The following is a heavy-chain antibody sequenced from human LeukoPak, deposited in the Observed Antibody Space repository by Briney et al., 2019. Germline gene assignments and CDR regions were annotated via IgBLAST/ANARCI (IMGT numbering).Heavy chain of an antibody. J-gene: IGHJ4*02. Sequence: GGSLRLSCAASGFTFSSYAMSWVRQTPGKGLEWVSTISGSGGGTYYADSVKGRFTISRDNSKNTLYLQMNSLRPEDTAVYYCAGSTRFRIPCIDYWGQGTLVTVSS. D-gene: IGHD2/OR15-2a*01. CDR3: AGSTRFRIPCIDY. CDR1: GFTFSSYA. CDR2: ISGSGGGT. V-gene: IGHV3-23*01.